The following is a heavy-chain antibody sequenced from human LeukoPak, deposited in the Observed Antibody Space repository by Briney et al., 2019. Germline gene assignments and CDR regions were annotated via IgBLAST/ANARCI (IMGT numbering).Heavy chain of an antibody. D-gene: IGHD3-3*01. Sequence: GGSLRLSCATSGFTFSGYGMHWVRQAPGKGLEWVAVTSYDGSNKYYADSMKGRFTISRDNSKNTLYLQMNSLRAEDTAVYYCTKVDFWSGYYTGIDYWGQGTLVIVSS. J-gene: IGHJ4*02. V-gene: IGHV3-30*18. CDR3: TKVDFWSGYYTGIDY. CDR2: TSYDGSNK. CDR1: GFTFSGYG.